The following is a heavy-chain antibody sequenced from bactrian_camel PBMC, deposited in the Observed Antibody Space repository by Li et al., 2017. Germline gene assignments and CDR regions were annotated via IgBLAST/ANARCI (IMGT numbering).Heavy chain of an antibody. CDR3: AADPRGWLTFNVADYNY. J-gene: IGHJ4*01. V-gene: IGHV3S32*01. CDR1: GHSRGSNC. Sequence: DVQLVESGGGSVQAGGSLRLSCKVSGHSRGSNCVGWYRLPPGRAPAEREGIAAIRRDGGETWYAASVKGRFTISRDNAKDTLYLQLNSLKPEDTGMYCCAADPRGWLTFNVADYNYWGQGTQVTVS. CDR2: IRRDGGET. D-gene: IGHD2*01.